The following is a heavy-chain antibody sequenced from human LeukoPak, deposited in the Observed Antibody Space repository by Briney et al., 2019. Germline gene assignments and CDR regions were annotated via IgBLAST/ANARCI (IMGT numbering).Heavy chain of an antibody. CDR2: ISGSGGST. CDR1: GFTFNTYA. J-gene: IGHJ4*02. V-gene: IGHV3-23*01. CDR3: ARDAVGIYRIIDY. Sequence: GGSLRLSCAAPGFTFNTYAMSWVRQAPGKGLEWVSAISGSGGSTFYADSVKGRFTISRDYSKNTLYLQMNSLRAEDTAVYYCARDAVGIYRIIDYWGQGTLVTVSS. D-gene: IGHD6-13*01.